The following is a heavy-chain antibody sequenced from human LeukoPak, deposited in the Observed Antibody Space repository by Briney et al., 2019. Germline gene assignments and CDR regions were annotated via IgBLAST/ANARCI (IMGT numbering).Heavy chain of an antibody. J-gene: IGHJ4*02. CDR2: VSPDGSTT. CDR1: GFTFSDYW. CDR3: ARSIDF. Sequence: GGSLRLSCAASGFTFSDYWMHWVRQVPGKGLVWVPRVSPDGSTTNYADSVKGRFTISRDNAKNTVYLQMNSLRTEDTALYYCARSIDFWGQGTLVTVSS. V-gene: IGHV3-74*01.